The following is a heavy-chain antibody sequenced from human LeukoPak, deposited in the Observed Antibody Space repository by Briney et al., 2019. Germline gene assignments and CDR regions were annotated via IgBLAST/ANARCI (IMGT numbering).Heavy chain of an antibody. CDR1: GFSLDSSNYY. CDR2: IYNSGST. CDR3: TRDSSISWFFL. V-gene: IGHV4-39*07. J-gene: IGHJ4*02. D-gene: IGHD2-2*01. Sequence: SDTLSLTCTVSGFSLDSSNYYWGWDRQSPGKGLEWIATIYNSGSTYYNPSLKGRVTISADTSKDQFSLKLTSVTAADTAVYYCTRDSSISWFFLWGQGVLVTVSS.